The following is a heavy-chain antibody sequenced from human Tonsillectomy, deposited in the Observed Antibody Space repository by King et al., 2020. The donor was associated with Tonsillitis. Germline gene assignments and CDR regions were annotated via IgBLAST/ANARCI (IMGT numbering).Heavy chain of an antibody. CDR3: ARTKDLGYCSSTSCYNYYYYGMDV. CDR2: MNPNSGNT. D-gene: IGHD2-2*02. J-gene: IGHJ6*02. Sequence: VQLVESGAEVKKPGASVKVSCKASGYTFTSYDINWVRQATGQGLEWMGWMNPNSGNTGYAQKFQGRVTMTRNTSISTAYMELSSLRSEDTAVYYCARTKDLGYCSSTSCYNYYYYGMDVWGQGTTVTVSS. V-gene: IGHV1-8*01. CDR1: GYTFTSYD.